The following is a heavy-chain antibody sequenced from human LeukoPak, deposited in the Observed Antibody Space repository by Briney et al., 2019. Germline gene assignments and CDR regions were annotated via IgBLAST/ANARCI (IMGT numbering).Heavy chain of an antibody. J-gene: IGHJ6*03. CDR1: GYTFTNYG. V-gene: IGHV1-69*05. Sequence: SVKVSCKASGYTFTNYGISWVRQAPGQGLEWMGRIIPIFGTANYAQKFQGRVTITTDESTSTAYMELSSLRSEDTAVYYCARERIAARPPTYYYYYYMDVWGKGTTVTVSS. CDR2: IIPIFGTA. CDR3: ARERIAARPPTYYYYYYMDV. D-gene: IGHD6-6*01.